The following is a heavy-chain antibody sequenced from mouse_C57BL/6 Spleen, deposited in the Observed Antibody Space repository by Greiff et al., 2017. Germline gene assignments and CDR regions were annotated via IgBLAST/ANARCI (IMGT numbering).Heavy chain of an antibody. CDR1: GFTFSSYA. CDR3: ARGYGYGFDY. J-gene: IGHJ2*01. D-gene: IGHD2-2*01. CDR2: ISDGGSYT. Sequence: EVKLQESGGGLVKPGGSLKLSCAASGFTFSSYAMSWVRQTPEKRLEWVATISDGGSYTYYPDNVKGRFTISRDNAKNNLYLQMSHLKSEDTAMXYCARGYGYGFDYWGQGTTLTVSS. V-gene: IGHV5-4*03.